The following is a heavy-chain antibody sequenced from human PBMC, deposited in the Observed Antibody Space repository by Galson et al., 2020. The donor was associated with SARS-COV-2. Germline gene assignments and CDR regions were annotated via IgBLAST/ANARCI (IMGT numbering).Heavy chain of an antibody. J-gene: IGHJ3*02. CDR1: GYRFTTSW. Sequence: HGESLKISCRGSGYRFTTSWISWVRQMPGKGLEWMGRIDPSDSYTNYSPSFQGHVTISADKTISTAYLQWSRLQASDTTIYYCARHLRSAPNAFDIWGQGTMVTVSS. V-gene: IGHV5-10-1*01. CDR3: ARHLRSAPNAFDI. D-gene: IGHD6-25*01. CDR2: IDPSDSYT.